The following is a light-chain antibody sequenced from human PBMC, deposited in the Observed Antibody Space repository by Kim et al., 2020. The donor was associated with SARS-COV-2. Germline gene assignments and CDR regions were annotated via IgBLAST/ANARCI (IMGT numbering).Light chain of an antibody. J-gene: IGKJ4*01. Sequence: EIVLTQSPATLSLSPGERATLSCRASQSTGNYLAWYQQKPGQAPRPLIYDASRRATGIPARFSATWSGTDFTLTISSLEPEDFAVYYCQQRANWPVTLGGGTKVDIK. V-gene: IGKV3-11*01. CDR1: QSTGNY. CDR3: QQRANWPVT. CDR2: DAS.